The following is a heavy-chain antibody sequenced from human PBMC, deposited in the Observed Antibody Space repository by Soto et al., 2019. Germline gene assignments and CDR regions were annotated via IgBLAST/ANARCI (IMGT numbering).Heavy chain of an antibody. D-gene: IGHD5-18*01. CDR1: GFTFSNAW. CDR3: TTVTTTAMAYYYYYGMDV. J-gene: IGHJ6*02. Sequence: EVQLVESGGGLVKPAGSLRLSCAASGFTFSNAWMSWVRQAPGKGLEWVGRIKSKTDGGTTDYAAPVKGRFTISRDDSKNTLYLQMNSLKTEDTAVYYCTTVTTTAMAYYYYYGMDVLGQGTTVTVSS. V-gene: IGHV3-15*01. CDR2: IKSKTDGGTT.